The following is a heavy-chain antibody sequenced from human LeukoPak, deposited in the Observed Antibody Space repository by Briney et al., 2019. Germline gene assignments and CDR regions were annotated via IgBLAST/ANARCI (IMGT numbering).Heavy chain of an antibody. CDR1: GYTFTGHY. CDR3: ARAVTVYRSGSYYNLGY. D-gene: IGHD3-10*01. V-gene: IGHV1-8*02. CDR2: MNPNSGNT. Sequence: GASVKVSCKASGYTFTGHYMHWARQAPGQGLEWMGWMNPNSGNTGYAQKFQGRVTMTRNTSISTAYMELSSLRSEDTAVYYCARAVTVYRSGSYYNLGYWGQGTLVTVSS. J-gene: IGHJ4*02.